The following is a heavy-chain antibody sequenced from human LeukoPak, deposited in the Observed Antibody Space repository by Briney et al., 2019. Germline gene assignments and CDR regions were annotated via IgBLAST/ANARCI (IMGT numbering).Heavy chain of an antibody. CDR1: GGSITSSTHY. CDR2: IYYTGSPT. V-gene: IGHV4-39*07. CDR3: ASLRYFDFYSDY. Sequence: SETLSLTCTVSGGSITSSTHYWGWIRQPAGKGLEWIGTIYYTGSPTFYNPSLKSRVTISVDKSKNQFSLKLSSVTAADTAVYYCASLRYFDFYSDYWGQGTLVTVSS. D-gene: IGHD3-9*01. J-gene: IGHJ4*02.